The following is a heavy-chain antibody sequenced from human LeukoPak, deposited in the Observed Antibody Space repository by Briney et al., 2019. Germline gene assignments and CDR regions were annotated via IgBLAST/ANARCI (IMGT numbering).Heavy chain of an antibody. D-gene: IGHD6-19*01. J-gene: IGHJ4*02. Sequence: GGSLRLSCAASSFTFSNYWMSWLRQAPGKGLEWVANINRDGSEKYYVDSVKGRFTISRDNAENSLYLQISSLSAEVTAVYYCAREYSSLWYGALNYWGQGTLVTVSS. CDR2: INRDGSEK. V-gene: IGHV3-7*03. CDR3: AREYSSLWYGALNY. CDR1: SFTFSNYW.